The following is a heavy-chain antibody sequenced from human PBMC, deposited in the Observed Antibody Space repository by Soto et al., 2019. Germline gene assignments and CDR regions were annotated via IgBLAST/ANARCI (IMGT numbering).Heavy chain of an antibody. V-gene: IGHV4-59*01. Sequence: SESLCLTCTVTGGSISSYCGSWIRQPPGKGLEWIGYIHYSGSTNYNPSLKSRVTISVDTSKNQFSLKLSSVTAADTAVYYCARGINYDILTGFPPEFDYWGQGTLVTVSS. D-gene: IGHD3-9*01. CDR2: IHYSGST. CDR3: ARGINYDILTGFPPEFDY. CDR1: GGSISSYC. J-gene: IGHJ4*02.